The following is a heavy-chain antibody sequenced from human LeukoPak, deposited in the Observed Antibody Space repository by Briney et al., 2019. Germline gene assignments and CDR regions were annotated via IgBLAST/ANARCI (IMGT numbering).Heavy chain of an antibody. CDR2: MYYSGST. D-gene: IGHD3-10*01. CDR3: ARGYGSGSYSHFDY. J-gene: IGHJ4*02. CDR1: GGSISSYY. V-gene: IGHV4-59*01. Sequence: SETLSLTCTVSGGSISSYYWSWIRQPPGKGLEWIGYMYYSGSTNYNPSLKSRVTILVDTSKNQFSLKLSSVTAADTAVYYCARGYGSGSYSHFDYWGQGTLVTVSS.